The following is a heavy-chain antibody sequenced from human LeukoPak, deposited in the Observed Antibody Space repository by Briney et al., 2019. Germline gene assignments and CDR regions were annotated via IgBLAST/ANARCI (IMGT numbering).Heavy chain of an antibody. V-gene: IGHV4-59*08. CDR3: ARHSSGYLSYFDY. CDR2: IYYSGST. D-gene: IGHD3-22*01. J-gene: IGHJ4*02. Sequence: SETLSLTCTVSGGSISSYHWSWIRQPPGKGLEWIGYIYYSGSTNYNPSLKSRVTISLDTSKNQFSLKVSSVTTADTAVYYCARHSSGYLSYFDYWGQGTLVPVSS. CDR1: GGSISSYH.